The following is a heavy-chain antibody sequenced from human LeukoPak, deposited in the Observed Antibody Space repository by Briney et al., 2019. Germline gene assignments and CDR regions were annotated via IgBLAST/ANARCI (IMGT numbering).Heavy chain of an antibody. D-gene: IGHD3-22*01. CDR3: ARGRGRIYDRSGYYLRAIAFDI. CDR2: INHSGST. V-gene: IGHV4-34*01. Sequence: SETLSLTCAVYGGSFSGYYWSWIRQPPGNGLEWIGEINHSGSTNYKPSLKSRVTISVDTSKNQFSLKLSSVTAADTAVYYCARGRGRIYDRSGYYLRAIAFDIWGRGTMVTVSS. J-gene: IGHJ3*02. CDR1: GGSFSGYY.